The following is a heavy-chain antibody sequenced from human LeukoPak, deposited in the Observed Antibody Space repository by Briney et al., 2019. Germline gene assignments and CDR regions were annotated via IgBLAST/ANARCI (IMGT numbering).Heavy chain of an antibody. CDR2: FDPEDGET. Sequence: ASVKVSCKVSGYTLTELSMHWVRQAPGKGLEWMGGFDPEDGETIYAQKFQGRVTMTEDTSTDTVYMELSSLRSEDTAVYYCATGIVVVTAEYYFDYWGQGTLVTVSS. D-gene: IGHD2-21*02. J-gene: IGHJ4*02. CDR1: GYTLTELS. CDR3: ATGIVVVTAEYYFDY. V-gene: IGHV1-24*01.